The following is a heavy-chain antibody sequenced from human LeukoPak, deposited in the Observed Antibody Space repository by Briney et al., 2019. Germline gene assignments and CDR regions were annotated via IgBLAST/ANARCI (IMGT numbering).Heavy chain of an antibody. CDR1: GGTFSSSA. Sequence: GSSVKFSCKASGGTFSSSATSWVRQAPGQGLEWMGGIIPIFGTANYAQKFQGRVTITTDESTSTDYMELSSLRSEDTAVYYCARDRGDCTNGVCYDYYYYMDVWGKGTTVTVSS. V-gene: IGHV1-69*05. CDR2: IIPIFGTA. CDR3: ARDRGDCTNGVCYDYYYYMDV. J-gene: IGHJ6*03. D-gene: IGHD2-8*01.